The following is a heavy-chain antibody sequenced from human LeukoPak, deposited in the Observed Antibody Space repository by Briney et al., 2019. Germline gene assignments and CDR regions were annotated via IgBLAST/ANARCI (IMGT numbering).Heavy chain of an antibody. D-gene: IGHD2-2*01. CDR2: INHSGST. Sequence: SETLSLTCAVYGGSFSGYYWSWIRQPPGKGLEWIGEINHSGSTNYNPSLKSRVTISVDTPKNQFSLKLSSVTAADTAVYYCASTGLVVVPAASTSNWFDPWGQGTLVTVSS. V-gene: IGHV4-34*01. CDR3: ASTGLVVVPAASTSNWFDP. CDR1: GGSFSGYY. J-gene: IGHJ5*02.